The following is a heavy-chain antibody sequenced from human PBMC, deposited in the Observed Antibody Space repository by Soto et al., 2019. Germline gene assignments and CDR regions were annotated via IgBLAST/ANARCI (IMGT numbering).Heavy chain of an antibody. CDR3: ARGRNDILTGDAFDI. CDR2: MNPNSGNT. V-gene: IGHV1-8*01. D-gene: IGHD3-9*01. J-gene: IGHJ3*02. Sequence: ASVKVSCKASGYTFTSYDINWMRQATGQGLEWMGWMNPNSGNTGYAQKFQGRVTMTRNTSISTAYMELSSLRSEDTAVYYCARGRNDILTGDAFDIWGQGTMVTVSS. CDR1: GYTFTSYD.